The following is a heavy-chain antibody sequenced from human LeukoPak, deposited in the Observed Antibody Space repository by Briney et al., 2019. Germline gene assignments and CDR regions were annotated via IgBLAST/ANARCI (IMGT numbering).Heavy chain of an antibody. CDR1: VGSISSYY. D-gene: IGHD3-22*01. CDR3: ARDRIYYHSSGWTPFDY. CDR2: VYMSETA. V-gene: IGHV4-4*07. Sequence: KPSETLSLTCTVSVGSISSYYWSWIRQPAGKGLEWIGRVYMSETANYNPSLRSRVTMSVDTSKNQFSLKLTSVPAADTAVYYCARDRIYYHSSGWTPFDYWGQGTLVTVSS. J-gene: IGHJ4*02.